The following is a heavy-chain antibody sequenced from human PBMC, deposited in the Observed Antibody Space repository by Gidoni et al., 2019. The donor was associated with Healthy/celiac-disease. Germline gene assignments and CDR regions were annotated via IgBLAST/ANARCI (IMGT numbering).Heavy chain of an antibody. CDR1: GFTVRNAW. J-gene: IGHJ4*02. CDR2: INSKTDGGTT. Sequence: EVQLVEYGGGLVKPGGSLRLRCAASGFTVRNAWMSWVRQAPGKGMEWVGRINSKTDGGTTDYAAHVKGRFTISRDDSKNTLYLQMNSLKTEDTAVYYCTTDSPPADGQIEDYWGQGTLVTVSS. V-gene: IGHV3-15*01. CDR3: TTDSPPADGQIEDY.